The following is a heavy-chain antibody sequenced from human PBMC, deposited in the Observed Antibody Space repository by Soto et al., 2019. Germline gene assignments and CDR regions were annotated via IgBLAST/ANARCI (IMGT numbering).Heavy chain of an antibody. V-gene: IGHV1-3*01. CDR2: INAGNGNT. J-gene: IGHJ5*02. D-gene: IGHD3-10*01. CDR3: ARDRITMVRGVSNWFDP. CDR1: GYTFTSYA. Sequence: ASVKVSCKASGYTFTSYAMHWVRQAPGQRLERMGWINAGNGNTKYSQKFQGRVTITRDTSASTAYMELSSLRSEDTAVYYCARDRITMVRGVSNWFDPWGQGTLVTVSS.